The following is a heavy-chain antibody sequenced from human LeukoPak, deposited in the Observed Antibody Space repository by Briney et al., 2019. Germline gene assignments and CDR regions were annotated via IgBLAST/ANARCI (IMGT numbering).Heavy chain of an antibody. CDR1: GYTFSSYS. D-gene: IGHD3-3*01. J-gene: IGHJ6*02. Sequence: ASVKVSCKASGYTFSSYSVHWVRQAPGQRLEWMGWINAGNGDTKYSPKFQGRVTMTRNTSISTAYMELSSLRSEDTAVFYCARAPYYDFWSGYYGYYYYGMDVWGQGTTVTVSS. CDR3: ARAPYYDFWSGYYGYYYYGMDV. CDR2: INAGNGDT. V-gene: IGHV1-3*01.